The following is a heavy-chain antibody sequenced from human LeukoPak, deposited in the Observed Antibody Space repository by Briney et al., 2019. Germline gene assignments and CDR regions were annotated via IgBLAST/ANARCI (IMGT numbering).Heavy chain of an antibody. CDR1: GYTFTNYY. V-gene: IGHV1-2*02. J-gene: IGHJ4*02. D-gene: IGHD6-19*01. CDR2: MNPNSGGT. Sequence: ASVKVSCKASGYTFTNYYIHWVRQAPGQGPEWMGWMNPNSGGTNYAQKFQGRVTMTRDTSITTAYMELSSLRSDDTAVYYCAPRRVAADKGFDYWGQGTLVTVSS. CDR3: APRRVAADKGFDY.